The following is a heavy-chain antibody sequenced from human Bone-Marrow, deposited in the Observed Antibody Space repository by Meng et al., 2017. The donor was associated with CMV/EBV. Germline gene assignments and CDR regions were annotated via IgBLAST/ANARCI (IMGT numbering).Heavy chain of an antibody. J-gene: IGHJ6*02. CDR2: IIPILGIA. CDR1: GGTFSSYA. CDR3: ARLFASDYYSDYYYGMDV. D-gene: IGHD3-22*01. Sequence: SVKVSCKASGGTFSSYAISWVRQAPGQGLEWMGGIIPILGIANYAQRFQGRVTITADKSTNTAYMALSSLRSEDTAVYYCARLFASDYYSDYYYGMDVWGQGTTVTVSS. V-gene: IGHV1-69*10.